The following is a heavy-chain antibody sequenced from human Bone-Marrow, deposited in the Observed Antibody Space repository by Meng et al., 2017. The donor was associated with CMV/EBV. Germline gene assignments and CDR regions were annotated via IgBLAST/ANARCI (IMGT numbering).Heavy chain of an antibody. Sequence: GYISSSSYYWGWIRQPPGKGLEWIGSIYYSGSTYYNPSLKSRVTISVDTSKNQFSLKLSSVTAADTAVYYCARQTPDYGDYEVWFDPWGQGTLVTVSS. J-gene: IGHJ5*02. D-gene: IGHD4-17*01. CDR1: GYISSSSYY. V-gene: IGHV4-39*01. CDR2: IYYSGST. CDR3: ARQTPDYGDYEVWFDP.